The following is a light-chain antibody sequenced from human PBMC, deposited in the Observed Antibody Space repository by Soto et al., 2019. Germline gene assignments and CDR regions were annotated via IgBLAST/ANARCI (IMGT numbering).Light chain of an antibody. J-gene: IGKJ2*01. CDR2: DAS. V-gene: IGKV3-11*01. Sequence: EIVLTQSPATLSLSPGEIATLSCRASQSVSSYLAWYQQKPGQAPRLLIYDASNRATGIPARFSGSGSGTDFTLTISSLEPEDFAVYYCQQRSNWPPYMYTFGQGTKLEIK. CDR3: QQRSNWPPYMYT. CDR1: QSVSSY.